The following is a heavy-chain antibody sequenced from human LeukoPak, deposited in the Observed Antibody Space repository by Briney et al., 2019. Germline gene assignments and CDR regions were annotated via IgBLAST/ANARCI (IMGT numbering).Heavy chain of an antibody. D-gene: IGHD3-10*01. V-gene: IGHV5-51*01. CDR3: ARHNTMVRGAKSWFDP. J-gene: IGHJ5*02. CDR1: GYSFTSYW. Sequence: GESLKISCKGSGYSFTSYWIGWVRQLPGKGLEWMGIIYPGDSDTRYSPSFQGQVTISADRSISTAYLQWNSLKASDTAMYYCARHNTMVRGAKSWFDPWGQGTLVTVSS. CDR2: IYPGDSDT.